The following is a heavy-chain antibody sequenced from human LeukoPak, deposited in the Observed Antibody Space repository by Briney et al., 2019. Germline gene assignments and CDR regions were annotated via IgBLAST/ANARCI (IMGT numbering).Heavy chain of an antibody. CDR3: ATYDSRGYYGY. V-gene: IGHV3-30*03. CDR1: GFTFSSYA. D-gene: IGHD3-22*01. Sequence: QAGGSLRLSCAASGFTFSSYAMSWVRQAPGKGLEWVSVISYDGRNKYYADSVKGRFTISRDNSKNTLYLQMNSLRPEDTAVYYCATYDSRGYYGYWGQGTLVTVSS. CDR2: ISYDGRNK. J-gene: IGHJ4*02.